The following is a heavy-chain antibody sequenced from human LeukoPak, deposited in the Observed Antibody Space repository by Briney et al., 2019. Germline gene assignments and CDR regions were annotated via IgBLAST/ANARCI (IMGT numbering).Heavy chain of an antibody. CDR2: VYYSGST. V-gene: IGHV4-59*01. Sequence: SETLSLTCTASGGSISTYYWSWIRQPPGKGLEWIGYVYYSGSTNYNPSLKSRVTISVDTSKNQFSLRLSSVTAADTAVYYCAREGIGGYFEYWGQGTLVTVSS. CDR3: AREGIGGYFEY. D-gene: IGHD3-10*01. CDR1: GGSISTYY. J-gene: IGHJ4*02.